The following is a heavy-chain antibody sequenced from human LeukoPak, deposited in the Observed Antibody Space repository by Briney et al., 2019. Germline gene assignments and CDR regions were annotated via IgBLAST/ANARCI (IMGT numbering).Heavy chain of an antibody. CDR1: GGSISSGGYY. CDR3: AREGIAARRGPFDY. D-gene: IGHD6-6*01. Sequence: SQTLSLTCTVSGGSISSGGYYWSWIRQPPGKGLEWIGYIYHSGSTYYNPSLKSRVTISVDRSKNQFSLKLSSVTAADTAVYYCAREGIAARRGPFDYWGQGTLVTVSS. J-gene: IGHJ4*02. CDR2: IYHSGST. V-gene: IGHV4-30-2*01.